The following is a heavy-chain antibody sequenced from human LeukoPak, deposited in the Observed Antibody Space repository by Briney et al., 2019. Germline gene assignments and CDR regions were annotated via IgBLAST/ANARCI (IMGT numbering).Heavy chain of an antibody. CDR3: AKVRSSSWYLTNPFDY. V-gene: IGHV3-48*01. CDR2: ISASRSSI. CDR1: GFTFSNYG. J-gene: IGHJ4*02. Sequence: PGGSLRLSCVVSGFTFSNYGMNWVRQAPGKGLEWVSYISASRSSISYADSVKGRFSISRDNAMNSLYLQLNSLRAEDTAVYYCAKVRSSSWYLTNPFDYWGQGTLVTVSS. D-gene: IGHD6-13*01.